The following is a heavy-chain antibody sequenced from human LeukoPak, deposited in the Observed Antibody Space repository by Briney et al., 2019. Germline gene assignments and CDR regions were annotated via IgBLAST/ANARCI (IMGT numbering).Heavy chain of an antibody. Sequence: RGSLRLSCAASGFTFSSYSMNWVRQAPGKGLEWVSYISGSSGTIYYADSVKGRFTISRDNAKNSLYLQMNSLRAEDTAMYYCARRSEFGVLYYMDVWGKGTTVTVSS. CDR1: GFTFSSYS. D-gene: IGHD3-16*01. CDR3: ARRSEFGVLYYMDV. J-gene: IGHJ6*03. CDR2: ISGSSGTI. V-gene: IGHV3-48*01.